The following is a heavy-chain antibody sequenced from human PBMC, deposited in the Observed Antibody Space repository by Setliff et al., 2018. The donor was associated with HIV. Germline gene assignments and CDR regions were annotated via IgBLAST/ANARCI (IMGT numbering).Heavy chain of an antibody. Sequence: PGGSLRLSCTASGFSFSRYWMGWVRQAPGKGPEWVANIKEDGSEIYYVDSVKGRFTISRDNAKNSLYLQMDSLRAEDTAVYYCMRNEIWGQGTLVTVSS. J-gene: IGHJ4*02. V-gene: IGHV3-7*01. D-gene: IGHD1-1*01. CDR3: MRNEI. CDR1: GFSFSRYW. CDR2: IKEDGSEI.